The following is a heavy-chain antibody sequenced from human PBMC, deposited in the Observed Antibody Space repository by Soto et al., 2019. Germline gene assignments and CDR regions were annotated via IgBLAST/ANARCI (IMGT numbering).Heavy chain of an antibody. J-gene: IGHJ6*03. CDR2: INSDGSST. CDR3: ARGYCSSTSCYWDYYYYMDV. V-gene: IGHV3-74*01. Sequence: GGSLRLSCAASGFTFSRYWMHWVLPAPGKGLVWVSRINSDGSSTSYADSVKGRFTISRDNAKNTLYLQMNSLRAEDTAVYYCARGYCSSTSCYWDYYYYMDVWGKGTTVTAP. D-gene: IGHD2-2*01. CDR1: GFTFSRYW.